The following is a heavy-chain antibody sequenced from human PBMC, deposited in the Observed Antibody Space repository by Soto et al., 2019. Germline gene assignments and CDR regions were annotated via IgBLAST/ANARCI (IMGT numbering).Heavy chain of an antibody. Sequence: SETLSLTCAVYGGSFSGYYWSWIRQPPGKGLEWIGEINHVGNTNYNPSLKSRVTMSVDSSKKQFSLNLISVTAADTAVYYCARDRLMATAGTARHYFGLDVWGQGTTVTVSS. CDR1: GGSFSGYY. CDR2: INHVGNT. CDR3: ARDRLMATAGTARHYFGLDV. V-gene: IGHV4-34*01. D-gene: IGHD5-18*01. J-gene: IGHJ6*02.